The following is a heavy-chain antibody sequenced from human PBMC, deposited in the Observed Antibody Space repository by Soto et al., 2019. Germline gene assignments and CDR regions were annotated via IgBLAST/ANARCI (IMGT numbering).Heavy chain of an antibody. CDR2: ITYDGSEE. Sequence: QVQLVESGGGLVQPGRSLQLSCVASGSTFSNFAMHWVRQAPGKGLEWLSIITYDGSEEYYADSVEGRFTISRDNSKSTLFLQMNSLRFEDTAMYYCANPGGETGVFDIWGQGTMVTVSS. V-gene: IGHV3-30*18. CDR3: ANPGGETGVFDI. J-gene: IGHJ3*02. CDR1: GSTFSNFA. D-gene: IGHD3-10*01.